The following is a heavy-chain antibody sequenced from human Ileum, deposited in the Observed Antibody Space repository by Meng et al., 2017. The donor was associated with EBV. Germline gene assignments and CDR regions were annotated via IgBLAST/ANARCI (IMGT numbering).Heavy chain of an antibody. CDR2: CSGGT. Sequence: VQLRESGPRLVKPSQTLSLTCAVSGVSISSGVYHWSWIRQPPGKGLEWIGCSGGTYYNPSLKSRLTISVDTSKNQFSLKLDSATAADTAVYYCAIYAVGGSGQGYWGQGTLVTVSS. CDR3: AIYAVGGSGQGY. V-gene: IGHV4-30-4*01. D-gene: IGHD1-26*01. CDR1: GVSISSGVYH. J-gene: IGHJ4*02.